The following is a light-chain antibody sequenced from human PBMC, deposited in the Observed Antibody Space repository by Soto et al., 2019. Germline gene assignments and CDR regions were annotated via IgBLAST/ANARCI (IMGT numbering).Light chain of an antibody. CDR2: GNS. V-gene: IGLV1-40*01. CDR3: QSYDXXLXXXVV. J-gene: IGLJ2*01. Sequence: QPVLTQPPSVSGAPGQRVTISCTGSSSKIGAGYDVHWYQQLPGTAPKLLIYGNSNRPSGVPDRFSGSKSGTSASLAITGXQAEDEADYYCQSYDXXLXXXVVFGXGT. CDR1: SSKIGAGYD.